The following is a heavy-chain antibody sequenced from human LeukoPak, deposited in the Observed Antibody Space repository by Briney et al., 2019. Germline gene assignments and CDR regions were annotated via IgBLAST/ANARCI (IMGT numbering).Heavy chain of an antibody. V-gene: IGHV4-39*01. J-gene: IGHJ4*02. CDR3: ATIRGGSGWYCDN. D-gene: IGHD6-19*01. Sequence: SETLSLTCTVSGGSISSNSYYWGWIRQSPGKGLEWIGTIYYSGSTYYSPSLKSRVTISVDTSKNQFSLKLSSVTAADTAFYYCATIRGGSGWYCDNWGQGTLVTVSS. CDR1: GGSISSNSYY. CDR2: IYYSGST.